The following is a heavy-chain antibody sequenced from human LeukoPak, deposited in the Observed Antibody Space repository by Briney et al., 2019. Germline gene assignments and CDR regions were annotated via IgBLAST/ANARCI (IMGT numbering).Heavy chain of an antibody. V-gene: IGHV1-69*05. CDR2: IIPIFGTA. CDR1: GGTFSSYA. J-gene: IGHJ4*02. D-gene: IGHD3-10*01. Sequence: SVKVSCKASGGTFSSYAISWVRQAPGQGPEWMGGIIPIFGTANYAQKFQGRVTITTDESTSTAYMELSSLRSEDTAVYYCATGQSGDGPDYWGQGTLVTVSS. CDR3: ATGQSGDGPDY.